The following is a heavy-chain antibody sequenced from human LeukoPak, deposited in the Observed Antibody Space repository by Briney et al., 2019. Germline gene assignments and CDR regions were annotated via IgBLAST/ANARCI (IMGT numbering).Heavy chain of an antibody. J-gene: IGHJ4*02. D-gene: IGHD1-26*01. CDR2: IYHSGST. CDR1: GDSISTYY. V-gene: IGHV4-59*01. CDR3: ARFGSYYGRHFDF. Sequence: PSETLSLTCTVSGDSISTYYWSWIRQSPGKGLEWIGYIYHSGSTKYNPSLKSRVTISVDTSKKQFSLKLSSVTAADTAVYYCARFGSYYGRHFDFWGQGALVTVSS.